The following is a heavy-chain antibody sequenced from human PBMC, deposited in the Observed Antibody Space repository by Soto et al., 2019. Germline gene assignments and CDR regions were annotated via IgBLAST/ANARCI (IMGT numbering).Heavy chain of an antibody. CDR2: MSHSGGS. V-gene: IGHV4-34*01. CDR1: GGSVSSGSYY. D-gene: IGHD1-1*01. J-gene: IGHJ3*02. CDR3: ARVERGTATTVVDAFDI. Sequence: QVQLQQWGAGLLKPSETLSLTCAVYGGSVSSGSYYWSWIRQPPGKGLEWIGEMSHSGGSHCNPSSKSRVTIAVDTSKNQCALRMSAVTAADTALYYCARVERGTATTVVDAFDIWGPGTMVTVSS.